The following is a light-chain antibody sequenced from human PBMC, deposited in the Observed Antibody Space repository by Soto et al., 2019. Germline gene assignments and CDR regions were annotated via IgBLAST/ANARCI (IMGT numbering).Light chain of an antibody. CDR3: QQYNSSPWT. Sequence: DIQMTQSHSILSASVGDRLAITCRASQSISAWVAWYQQKAGKAPKLLIYQASLLESGVPSRFSGSGSGTEFTLTISSLQPDDLATYYCQQYNSSPWTFGQGTKVDIK. CDR1: QSISAW. CDR2: QAS. J-gene: IGKJ1*01. V-gene: IGKV1-5*03.